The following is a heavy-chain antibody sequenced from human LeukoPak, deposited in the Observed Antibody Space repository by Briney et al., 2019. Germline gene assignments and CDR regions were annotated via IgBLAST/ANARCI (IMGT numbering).Heavy chain of an antibody. CDR1: EFTFSVYW. CDR2: INQDGGEK. J-gene: IGHJ3*02. V-gene: IGHV3-7*03. CDR3: ARGSLPGAFDI. Sequence: GGSLRLSCAASEFTFSVYWMSWVRQAPGKGLEWVANINQDGGEKYYVDSVKGRFTISRDNAKNSLYLQMNSLRAEDTALYYCARGSLPGAFDIWGQGTMVTVSS.